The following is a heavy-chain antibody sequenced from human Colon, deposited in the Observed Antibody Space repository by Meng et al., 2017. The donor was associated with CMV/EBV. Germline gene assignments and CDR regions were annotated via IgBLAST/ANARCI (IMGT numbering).Heavy chain of an antibody. CDR1: GGSISSYY. V-gene: IGHV4-59*01. J-gene: IGHJ4*02. Sequence: GSLRLSCTVSGGSISSYYWSWIRQPPGKGLEWIGYIYYSGSTNYNPSLKSRVTISVDTSKNQFSLKLSSVTAADTAVYYCARDRIDTIKLNFISGYEVWGQGTLVTVSS. CDR3: ARDRIDTIKLNFISGYEV. D-gene: IGHD5-12*01. CDR2: IYYSGST.